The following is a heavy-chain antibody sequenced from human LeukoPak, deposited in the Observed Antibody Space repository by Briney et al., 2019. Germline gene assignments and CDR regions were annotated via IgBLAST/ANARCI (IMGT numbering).Heavy chain of an antibody. D-gene: IGHD3-9*01. CDR3: ARLRNYDILTGYYGFYFDY. CDR1: GGSINNYY. CDR2: IYYSGST. Sequence: SETLSLTCTVSGGSINNYYWSWIRQPPGKGLEWIGYIYYSGSTNYSPSLKSRVTISVDTSKTQFSLKLSSVTAADTAVYYCARLRNYDILTGYYGFYFDYWGQGTLVTVSS. J-gene: IGHJ4*02. V-gene: IGHV4-59*08.